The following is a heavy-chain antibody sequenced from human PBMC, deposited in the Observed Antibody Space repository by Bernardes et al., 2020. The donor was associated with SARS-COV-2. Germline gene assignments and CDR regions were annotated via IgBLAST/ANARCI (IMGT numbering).Heavy chain of an antibody. CDR1: GYRVTPYW. V-gene: IGHV5-51*01. Sequence: GASLKISCKGSGYRVTPYWIAWVRPMPGKGLEWMGIIYPGDSDTRYSPSFQGQVTISADKSISTAFLQWSSLKASDTAMYYCAKLGYCDSTRCYGLDVWGQGTTVTVSS. J-gene: IGHJ6*02. CDR3: AKLGYCDSTRCYGLDV. CDR2: IYPGDSDT. D-gene: IGHD2-2*01.